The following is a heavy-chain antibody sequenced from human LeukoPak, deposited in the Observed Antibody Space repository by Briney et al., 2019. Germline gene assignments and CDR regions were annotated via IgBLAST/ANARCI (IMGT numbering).Heavy chain of an antibody. J-gene: IGHJ4*02. CDR3: AKVGLPVTTILDYFDY. D-gene: IGHD4-11*01. CDR2: ISYDGSNK. CDR1: GFTFSSYG. V-gene: IGHV3-30*18. Sequence: GGSLRLSCAVSGFTFSSYGMHWVRQAPGKGLEWVALISYDGSNKYYAESVKGRFSISRDNSKNTLYLQMNSLRAEDTAVYYCAKVGLPVTTILDYFDYWGQGTLVTVSS.